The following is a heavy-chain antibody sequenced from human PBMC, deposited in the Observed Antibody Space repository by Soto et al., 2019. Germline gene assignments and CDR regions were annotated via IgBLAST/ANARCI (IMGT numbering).Heavy chain of an antibody. CDR2: IDWDDDK. V-gene: IGHV2-70*01. CDR3: ARIRNYYDSHGAFDI. Sequence: GPTIVNPTQTLTLTCTFSGFSLSTSGMCVSWIRQPPGKALEWLALIDWDDDKYYSTSLKTRLTTSKDTPKNQVVLTMTNMDPVDTATYYCARIRNYYDSHGAFDIWGQGTMVTVSS. D-gene: IGHD3-22*01. J-gene: IGHJ3*02. CDR1: GFSLSTSGMC.